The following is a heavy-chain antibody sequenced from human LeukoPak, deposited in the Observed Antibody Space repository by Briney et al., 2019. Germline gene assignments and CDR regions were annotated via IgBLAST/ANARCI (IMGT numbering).Heavy chain of an antibody. CDR3: VRGLSRFDP. D-gene: IGHD2/OR15-2a*01. J-gene: IGHJ5*02. CDR2: INTDGSRT. Sequence: GGSLRLSCAASGFTFSSYWMHWVRQAPGKGLMWVSRINTDGSRTTYADAVSGRFIISRDNAESTLYLEMNSLRAEDTALYYCVRGLSRFDPWGQGTLVTVSS. V-gene: IGHV3-74*01. CDR1: GFTFSSYW.